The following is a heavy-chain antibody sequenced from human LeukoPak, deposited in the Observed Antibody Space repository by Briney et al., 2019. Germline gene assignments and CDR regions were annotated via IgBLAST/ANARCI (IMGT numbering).Heavy chain of an antibody. D-gene: IGHD1-1*01. CDR1: GYTFTAYY. CDR3: AREGAPQLSSYFDH. J-gene: IGHJ4*02. V-gene: IGHV1-2*02. CDR2: INPNTGGT. Sequence: ASVKVSCKASGYTFTAYYIHWVRQAPGQGLEWMGWINPNTGGTNFAQRFQGRVTMTRDTSINTAYMELSSLRSDGTAMYYCAREGAPQLSSYFDHWGQGTLVTVSS.